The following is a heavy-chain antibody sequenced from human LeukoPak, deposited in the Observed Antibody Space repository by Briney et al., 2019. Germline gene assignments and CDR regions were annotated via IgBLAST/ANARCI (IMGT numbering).Heavy chain of an antibody. J-gene: IGHJ3*02. CDR2: IKQDGSEK. Sequence: PGGSLRLSCAASGFIFSSYWMTWVRQAPGKGLEWVANIKQDGSEKYYVDSVKGRFTISRDNAKNSLYLQMNSPRAEDTAVYYCARGGGLDIWGQGTMVTVSS. CDR1: GFIFSSYW. CDR3: ARGGGLDI. V-gene: IGHV3-7*05.